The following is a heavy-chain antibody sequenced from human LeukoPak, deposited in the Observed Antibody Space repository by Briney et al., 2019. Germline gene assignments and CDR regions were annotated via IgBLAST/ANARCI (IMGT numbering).Heavy chain of an antibody. Sequence: AGGSLRLSCAASGFTFSSYWMSWVRQAPGKGLEWVANIKQAGSEKKYVDSVKGRFTISRDNAKNSLYLQMNSLRAEDTAVYYCARDPLGVGASWMQDAFDMWGQGTMVTVSS. V-gene: IGHV3-7*01. CDR3: ARDPLGVGASWMQDAFDM. D-gene: IGHD1-26*01. J-gene: IGHJ3*02. CDR2: IKQAGSEK. CDR1: GFTFSSYW.